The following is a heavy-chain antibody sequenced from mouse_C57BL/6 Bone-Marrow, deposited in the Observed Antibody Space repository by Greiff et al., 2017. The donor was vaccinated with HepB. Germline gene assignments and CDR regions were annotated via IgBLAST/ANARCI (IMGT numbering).Heavy chain of an antibody. CDR2: INSDGGST. Sequence: EVKLVESGGGLVQPGESLKLSCESNEYEFPSHDMSWVRKTPEKRLELVAAINSDGGSTYYPDTMERRFIISRDNTKKTLYLQMSSLRSEDTALYYCARHGTLGRGDWYFDVWGTGTTVTVSS. D-gene: IGHD4-1*01. CDR1: EYEFPSHD. CDR3: ARHGTLGRGDWYFDV. V-gene: IGHV5-2*01. J-gene: IGHJ1*03.